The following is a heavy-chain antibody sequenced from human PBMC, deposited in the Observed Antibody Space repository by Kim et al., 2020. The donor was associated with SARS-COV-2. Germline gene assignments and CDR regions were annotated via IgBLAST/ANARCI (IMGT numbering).Heavy chain of an antibody. D-gene: IGHD1-1*01. CDR3: ARYTSGGSAFDY. V-gene: IGHV4-59*01. J-gene: IGHJ4*02. CDR1: GGSISSDY. Sequence: SETLSLTCNVSGGSISSDYWSWIRQPPGMTLEWIGFIDSSGSTNYNPSLKSRVTMSLDTSKNQFSLKLSSVTAADTAVYYCARYTSGGSAFDYWGQGTLVTVSS. CDR2: IDSSGST.